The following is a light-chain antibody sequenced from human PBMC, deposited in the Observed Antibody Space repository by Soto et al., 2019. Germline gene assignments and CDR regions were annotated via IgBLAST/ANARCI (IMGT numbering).Light chain of an antibody. CDR1: RRVSSP. Sequence: EILLTQSPATLSLSPGARASVSCRAARRVSSPFAWYQQKRGQAPRLLIYDASSRASGIPARFSGSGSGTDFTLTISSLEPEDFAVYYCQQGGNWRLPFGQGTRLEN. CDR3: QQGGNWRLP. V-gene: IGKV3-11*01. J-gene: IGKJ5*01. CDR2: DAS.